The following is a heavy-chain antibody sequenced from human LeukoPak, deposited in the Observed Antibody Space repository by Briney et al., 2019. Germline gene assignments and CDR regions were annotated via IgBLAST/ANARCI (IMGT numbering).Heavy chain of an antibody. CDR2: ISGSGGST. CDR1: GFTFSSYA. J-gene: IGHJ4*02. V-gene: IGHV3-23*01. CDR3: ARDGGGYSYGFDY. Sequence: GGSLRLSCAASGFTFSSYAMSWVRQAPGKGLEWVSAISGSGGSTYYADSVKGRFTISRDNSKNSLYLQMNSLRAEDTAVYYCARDGGGYSYGFDYWGQGTLVTVSS. D-gene: IGHD5-18*01.